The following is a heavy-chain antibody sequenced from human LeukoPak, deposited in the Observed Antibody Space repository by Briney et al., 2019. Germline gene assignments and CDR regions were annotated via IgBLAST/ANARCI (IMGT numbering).Heavy chain of an antibody. J-gene: IGHJ2*01. CDR1: GYTFTTYN. D-gene: IGHD3-10*01. Sequence: ASVKVSCKASGYTFTTYNINWVRQAPGQGLEWMGWISGYNGNTNYAQKLQGRVTMTTDTSTSTAYMELRSLRSDDTAVYYCARTIGYYGSGSTRPGYFDLWGRGTLVTVSS. CDR2: ISGYNGNT. V-gene: IGHV1-18*01. CDR3: ARTIGYYGSGSTRPGYFDL.